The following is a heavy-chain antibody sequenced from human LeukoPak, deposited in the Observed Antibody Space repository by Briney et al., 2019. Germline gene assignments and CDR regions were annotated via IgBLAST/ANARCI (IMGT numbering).Heavy chain of an antibody. D-gene: IGHD6-19*01. CDR2: IRSKANSYAT. J-gene: IGHJ5*02. Sequence: GGSLRLSCAASGFTFSGSAMHWVRQASGKGLEWVGRIRSKANSYATAYAASVKGRFTISRDDSKNTAYLQMNSLKTEDTAVHYCTRLGGYSSGWDHATWGQGTLVTVSS. CDR3: TRLGGYSSGWDHAT. V-gene: IGHV3-73*01. CDR1: GFTFSGSA.